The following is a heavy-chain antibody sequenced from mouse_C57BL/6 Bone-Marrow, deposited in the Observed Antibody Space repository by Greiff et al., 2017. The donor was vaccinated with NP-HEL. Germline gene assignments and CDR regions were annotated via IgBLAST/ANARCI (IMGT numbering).Heavy chain of an antibody. CDR1: GYTFTSYW. Sequence: VKLQQPGAELVRPGTSVKLSCKASGYTFTSYWMHWVKQRPGQGLEWIGVIDPSDSYTNYNQKFKGKATLTVDTSSSTAYMQLSSLTSEDSAVYYCARRGGLEYYFDYWGQGTTLTVSS. CDR3: ARRGGLEYYFDY. J-gene: IGHJ2*01. V-gene: IGHV1-59*01. CDR2: IDPSDSYT.